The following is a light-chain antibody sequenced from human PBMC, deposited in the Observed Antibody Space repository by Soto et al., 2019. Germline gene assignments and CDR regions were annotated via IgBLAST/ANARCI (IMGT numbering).Light chain of an antibody. Sequence: EIVLTQSPATLSLSPGERATLSCRASQSVSSYLAWYQQQPGQAPRLLIYDASNRATGIPARFSGSGSGTDFTLTISSLEPEDFAVYYCQQRSNWLITLGQGTRMEIK. J-gene: IGKJ5*01. CDR3: QQRSNWLIT. CDR1: QSVSSY. V-gene: IGKV3-11*01. CDR2: DAS.